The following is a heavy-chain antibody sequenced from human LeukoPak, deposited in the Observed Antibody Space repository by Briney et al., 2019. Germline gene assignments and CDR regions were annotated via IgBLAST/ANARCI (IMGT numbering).Heavy chain of an antibody. CDR3: ATQERGAYYYDSSVYFAH. V-gene: IGHV4-39*01. J-gene: IGHJ4*02. Sequence: SETLSLTCTVSGGSISSSSYYWGWIRQPPGEGLEWIGSIYYSGSTYYNPSLSSRVTISVDTSKNQFSLKLTSVTAADTAVFYCATQERGAYYYDSSVYFAHWGQGALVTVSS. D-gene: IGHD3-22*01. CDR1: GGSISSSSYY. CDR2: IYYSGST.